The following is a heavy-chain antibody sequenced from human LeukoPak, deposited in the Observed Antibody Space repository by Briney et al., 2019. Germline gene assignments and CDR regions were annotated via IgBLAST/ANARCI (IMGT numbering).Heavy chain of an antibody. V-gene: IGHV3-23*01. CDR1: GFTFSSYA. J-gene: IGHJ3*02. Sequence: GGSLRLSCAASGFTFSSYAMSWVRQAPGKGLEWVSAISGSGGSTYYADSVKGRFTISRDNSKNTLYLQMNSLRAEDTAVYYCAKDRALYYYDSSGYPDAFDIWGQGTMVTVSS. CDR2: ISGSGGST. D-gene: IGHD3-22*01. CDR3: AKDRALYYYDSSGYPDAFDI.